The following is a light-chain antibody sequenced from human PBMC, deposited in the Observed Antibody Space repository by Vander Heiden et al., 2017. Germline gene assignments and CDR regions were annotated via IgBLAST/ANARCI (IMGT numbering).Light chain of an antibody. V-gene: IGKV3-20*01. J-gene: IGKJ5*01. Sequence: EIVLTQTPGTLSLSPGERVTLSCRASQSVNSNYLAWYQQKPGQAPRLLIYGASNRAGGIPDRFSGSGFGTDFTLTISRLEPEEFAVYYCQQCGTAEITSITFGQGTRLDIK. CDR2: GAS. CDR3: QQCGTAEITSIT. CDR1: QSVNSNY.